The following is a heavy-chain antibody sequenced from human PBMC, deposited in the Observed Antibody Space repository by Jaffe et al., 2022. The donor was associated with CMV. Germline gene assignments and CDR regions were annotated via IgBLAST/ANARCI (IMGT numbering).Heavy chain of an antibody. J-gene: IGHJ3*02. CDR2: IKSKTDGGTT. V-gene: IGHV3-15*01. Sequence: EVQLVESGGGLVKPGGSLRLSCAASGFTFSNAWMSWVRQAPGKGLEWVGRIKSKTDGGTTDYAAPVKGRFTISRDDSKNTLYLQMNSLKTEDTAVYYCTTGDSSGSTLDAFDIWGQGTMVTVSS. CDR3: TTGDSSGSTLDAFDI. D-gene: IGHD3-22*01. CDR1: GFTFSNAW.